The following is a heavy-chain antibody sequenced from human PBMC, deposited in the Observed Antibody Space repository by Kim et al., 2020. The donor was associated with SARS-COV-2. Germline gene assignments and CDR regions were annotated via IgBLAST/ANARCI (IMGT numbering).Heavy chain of an antibody. D-gene: IGHD3-10*01. CDR3: ASTGAYGSKGY. Sequence: TEYAASVKGRFTISRDDSKNSLYLQVNSLKTEDTAVYYCASTGAYGSKGYWGQGTLVTVSS. CDR2: T. J-gene: IGHJ4*02. V-gene: IGHV3-72*01.